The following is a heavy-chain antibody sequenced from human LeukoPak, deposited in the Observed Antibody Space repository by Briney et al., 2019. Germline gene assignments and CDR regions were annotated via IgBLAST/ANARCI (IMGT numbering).Heavy chain of an antibody. CDR1: GFTFSSYG. Sequence: PGGSLRPSCAASGFTFSSYGMHWVRQAPGKGLEWVSAISGSGGNTYYADSVKGRFTISRDSSKNTLYLQMNSLRAEDTAVYYCAKGELWDSSGYDAFDIWGQGTMVTVSS. D-gene: IGHD3-22*01. J-gene: IGHJ3*02. CDR3: AKGELWDSSGYDAFDI. V-gene: IGHV3-23*01. CDR2: ISGSGGNT.